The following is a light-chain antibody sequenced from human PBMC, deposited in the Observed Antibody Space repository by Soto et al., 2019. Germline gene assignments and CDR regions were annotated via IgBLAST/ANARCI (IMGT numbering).Light chain of an antibody. Sequence: VLTQSPVTLSLSPGARATLSCRASQSFRGLLAWYQQKPGQAPRLLICDAYNRATGIPPRFSGSGSGTDFTLTICSLEPEDSAVYYCQQRHMWPITCGQGTRLEIK. CDR1: QSFRGL. CDR2: DAY. J-gene: IGKJ5*01. CDR3: QQRHMWPIT. V-gene: IGKV3-11*01.